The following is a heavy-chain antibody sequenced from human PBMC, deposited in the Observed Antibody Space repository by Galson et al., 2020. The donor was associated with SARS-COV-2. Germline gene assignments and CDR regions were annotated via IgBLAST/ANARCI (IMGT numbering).Heavy chain of an antibody. J-gene: IGHJ4*02. Sequence: GESLKISCAASGFTVSSNYMSWVRQAPGKGLEWVSVIYSGGSTYYADSVKGRFTISRDNSKNTLYLQMNSLRAEDTAVYYCAREVPSGSGGAFDYWGQGTLVTVSS. V-gene: IGHV3-53*01. CDR2: IYSGGST. CDR1: GFTVSSNY. CDR3: AREVPSGSGGAFDY. D-gene: IGHD2-15*01.